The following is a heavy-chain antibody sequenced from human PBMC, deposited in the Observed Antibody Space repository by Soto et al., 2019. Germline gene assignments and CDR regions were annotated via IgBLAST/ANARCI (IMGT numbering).Heavy chain of an antibody. Sequence: QVQLQESGPGLVKPSQTLSLTCTVSGGSISSGGYYWSWIGQHPGKGLEWIGYVYYSGSTYYNPSLKRRGTRAVDTSKNQFSLKLSSVTAEDTAVYYCGSLTTVNLDAFDIWGQGTMVTVSS. V-gene: IGHV4-31*03. CDR3: GSLTTVNLDAFDI. CDR2: VYYSGST. CDR1: GGSISSGGYY. J-gene: IGHJ3*02. D-gene: IGHD4-17*01.